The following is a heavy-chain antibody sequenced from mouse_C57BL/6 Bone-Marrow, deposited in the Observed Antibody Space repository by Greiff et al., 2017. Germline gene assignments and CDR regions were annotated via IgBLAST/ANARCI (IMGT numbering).Heavy chain of an antibody. CDR3: ARRWLRRRFAY. CDR2: IHPNSGST. CDR1: GYTFTSYW. V-gene: IGHV1-64*01. J-gene: IGHJ3*01. D-gene: IGHD2-2*01. Sequence: QVQLQQPGAALVKPGASVKLSCKASGYTFTSYWMHWVKQRPGQGLEWIGMIHPNSGSTNYNEKFKSKATLTVDKSSSKSYMQLSCLTSEDSAVYYCARRWLRRRFAYWGQGTLVTVSA.